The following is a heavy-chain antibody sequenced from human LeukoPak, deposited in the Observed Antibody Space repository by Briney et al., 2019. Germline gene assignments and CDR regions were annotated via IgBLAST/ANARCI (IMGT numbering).Heavy chain of an antibody. J-gene: IGHJ4*02. CDR2: ISGDAGRT. V-gene: IGHV3-23*01. CDR3: ASSRGYYPDY. D-gene: IGHD3-22*01. CDR1: GFTFSSYW. Sequence: GGSLRLSCAASGFTFSSYWMSWVRQAPGKGLEWVSGISGDAGRTYYADSVKGRFTIYRDNSKNTLYLQMNSLGAEDTAVYYCASSRGYYPDYWGQGTLVTVSS.